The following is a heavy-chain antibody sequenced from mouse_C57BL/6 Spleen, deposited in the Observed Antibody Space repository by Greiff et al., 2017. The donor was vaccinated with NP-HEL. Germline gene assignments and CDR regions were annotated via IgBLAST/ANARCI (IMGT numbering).Heavy chain of an antibody. Sequence: QVQLQQPGAELVMPGASVKLSCKASGYTFTSYWMHWVKQRPGQGLEWIGEIDPSDSYPNYNQKFKGKSTLTVDKSSSTAYMQLSSLTSEDSAVYYCASPGLRRGNYFDYWGQGTTLTVSS. V-gene: IGHV1-69*01. J-gene: IGHJ2*01. CDR3: ASPGLRRGNYFDY. CDR2: IDPSDSYP. D-gene: IGHD2-4*01. CDR1: GYTFTSYW.